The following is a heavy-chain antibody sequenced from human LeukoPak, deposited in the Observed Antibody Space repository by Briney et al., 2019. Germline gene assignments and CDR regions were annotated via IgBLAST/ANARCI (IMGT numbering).Heavy chain of an antibody. CDR3: ARERDGRFFDY. CDR2: INQDGSEK. J-gene: IGHJ4*02. D-gene: IGHD5-24*01. V-gene: IGHV3-7*01. CDR1: GLTFRSYW. Sequence: GGSLRLSCAVSGLTFRSYWMSWVRQAPGKGLEWVANINQDGSEKYFVDSVKGRFTISRDNAKNSLHLQMNTRRAEDTAVYYCARERDGRFFDYWGQGTLVTVSS.